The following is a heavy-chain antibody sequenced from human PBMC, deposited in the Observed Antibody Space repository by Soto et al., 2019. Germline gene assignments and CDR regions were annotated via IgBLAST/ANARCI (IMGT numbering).Heavy chain of an antibody. CDR3: AKDMGVGTPPVAFDI. J-gene: IGHJ3*02. D-gene: IGHD1-26*01. V-gene: IGHV3-30*18. Sequence: QVQLVESGGGVVQPGRSLRLSCAAPGFTFSSYGMHWVRQAPGKGLEWVAVISYDGSNKYYADSVKGRFTISRDNSKNTLYLQMNSLRAEDTAVYYCAKDMGVGTPPVAFDIWGQGTMVTVSS. CDR2: ISYDGSNK. CDR1: GFTFSSYG.